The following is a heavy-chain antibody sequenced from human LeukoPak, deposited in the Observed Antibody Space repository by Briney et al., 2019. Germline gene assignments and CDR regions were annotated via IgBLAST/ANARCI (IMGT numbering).Heavy chain of an antibody. CDR2: ISGGTT. D-gene: IGHD6-19*01. V-gene: IGHV3-49*03. CDR3: SRGSGWLSVY. CDR1: GFTCGDYL. J-gene: IGHJ4*02. Sequence: GSLRLSCTGSGFTCGDYLRSWFRQAPGKGREGIGFISGGTTEYAASVKGRFTISRDDSTSIAYLQMNSLTTEDTAVYYCSRGSGWLSVYWGQGTLVTVFS.